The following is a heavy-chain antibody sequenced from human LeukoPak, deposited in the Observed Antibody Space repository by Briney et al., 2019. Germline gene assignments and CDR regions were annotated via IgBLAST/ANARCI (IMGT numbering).Heavy chain of an antibody. Sequence: PGGSLRLSCAASGFTFGSYWMSWVRQAPGKGLEWVANIKQDGSEKYYVDSVKGRFTISRDNAKNSLYLQMNSLRAEDTAVYYCARAKSLFVSWGQGTLVTVSS. CDR1: GFTFGSYW. V-gene: IGHV3-7*03. D-gene: IGHD3-10*01. CDR2: IKQDGSEK. CDR3: ARAKSLFVS. J-gene: IGHJ4*02.